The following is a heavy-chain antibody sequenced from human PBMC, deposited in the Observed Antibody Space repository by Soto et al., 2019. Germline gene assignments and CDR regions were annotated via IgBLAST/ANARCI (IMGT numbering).Heavy chain of an antibody. Sequence: QVQLQESGPGLVKPSQTLSLTCTVSGGSISSGDYYWSWIRQPPGKGLEWIGYIYYSGSTYYNPSLTSRVTKAVDTSKNQCSRKLSSVTAGDTAVSYSARNSYGHTFYDYWGQGTLVTVSS. CDR1: GGSISSGDYY. CDR2: IYYSGST. CDR3: ARNSYGHTFYDY. V-gene: IGHV4-30-4*01. D-gene: IGHD5-18*01. J-gene: IGHJ4*02.